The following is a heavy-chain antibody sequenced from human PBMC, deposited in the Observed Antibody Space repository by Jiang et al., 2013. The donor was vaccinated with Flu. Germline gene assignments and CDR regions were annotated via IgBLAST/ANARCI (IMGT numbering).Heavy chain of an antibody. CDR2: VYDNGDT. CDR1: GGSLRAFY. J-gene: IGHJ3*01. V-gene: IGHV4-59*01. D-gene: IGHD3-9*01. Sequence: ISCTVSGGSLRAFYWSWIRQSPGRGLEWIGYVYDNGDTRYNPSLESRVTISADTSKNQFSLRLTSVTAADSAVYYCARAYDLLTKDAFDFWGQGTVVSVSS. CDR3: ARAYDLLTKDAFDF.